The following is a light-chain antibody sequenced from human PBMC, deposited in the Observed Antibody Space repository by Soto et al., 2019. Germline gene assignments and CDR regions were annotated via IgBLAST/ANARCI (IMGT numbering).Light chain of an antibody. CDR3: QQYGSSPGT. V-gene: IGKV3-20*01. CDR1: QSISSSY. Sequence: EIVLTQSPGTLSFSPGERATLSCRASQSISSSYLAWYQQKPGQAPRLLIYGASSRATGIPDRFSGSGSGTDFTLTISRLEPEDFAVYYCQQYGSSPGTFGQGTKVDNK. J-gene: IGKJ1*01. CDR2: GAS.